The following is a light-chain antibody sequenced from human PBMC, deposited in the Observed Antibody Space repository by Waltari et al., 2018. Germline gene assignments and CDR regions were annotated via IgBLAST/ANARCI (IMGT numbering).Light chain of an antibody. J-gene: IGLJ2*01. CDR3: ETWDDSLNGPL. Sequence: QSLLTPAPSASGTPGQRVTISCSGSNSNIGSNAVNWYQQLPGTAPNLLIYSNSQRTSGVPNRFPGTRSCTSASMANSGLQAEDEADYYCETWDDSLNGPLFGGGTKVTVL. CDR2: SNS. V-gene: IGLV1-44*01. CDR1: NSNIGSNA.